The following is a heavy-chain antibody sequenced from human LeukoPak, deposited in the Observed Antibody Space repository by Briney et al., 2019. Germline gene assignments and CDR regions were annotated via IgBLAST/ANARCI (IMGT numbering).Heavy chain of an antibody. D-gene: IGHD3-10*02. V-gene: IGHV1-69*13. J-gene: IGHJ4*02. CDR1: GGTFISYA. CDR2: IIPIFGTA. Sequence: SVKVSCKASGGTFISYAISWVRQAPGQGLEWMEGIIPIFGTANYAQKFQGRVTITADESTSTAYIELSSLRSEDTAVYYCARDLMFGLLGYYFDYWGQGTLVTVSS. CDR3: ARDLMFGLLGYYFDY.